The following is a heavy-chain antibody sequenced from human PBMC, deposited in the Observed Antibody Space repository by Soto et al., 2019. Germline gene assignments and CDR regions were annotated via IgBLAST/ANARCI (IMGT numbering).Heavy chain of an antibody. CDR2: INPSGGST. J-gene: IGHJ6*02. CDR1: VYTFTSYY. CDR3: ARCRTVSEVFDFWSGIYYYYGMDV. V-gene: IGHV1-46*01. Sequence: ASVKVSCKASVYTFTSYYIHWVRQAPGQGLEWMGIINPSGGSTSYAQKFQGRVTMTRDTSTSTVYMELSSLRSEDTAVYYCARCRTVSEVFDFWSGIYYYYGMDVWGQGTTVTVSS. D-gene: IGHD3-3*01.